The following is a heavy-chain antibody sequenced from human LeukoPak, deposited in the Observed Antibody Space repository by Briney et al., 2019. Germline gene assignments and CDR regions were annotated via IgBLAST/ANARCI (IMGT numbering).Heavy chain of an antibody. Sequence: GGSLRLSCAASGFTFSSYGMNWIRQAPGKGPEWVSYISSSGPTIYYADSVKGRFTISRDNAKNSLYLQMNSLRAEDTAVCYCARGRFGYNYDYWGQGTLVTVSS. CDR2: ISSSGPTI. D-gene: IGHD5-18*01. J-gene: IGHJ4*02. V-gene: IGHV3-48*03. CDR3: ARGRFGYNYDY. CDR1: GFTFSSYG.